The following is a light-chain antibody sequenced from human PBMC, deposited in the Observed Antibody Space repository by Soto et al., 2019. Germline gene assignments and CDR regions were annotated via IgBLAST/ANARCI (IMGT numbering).Light chain of an antibody. V-gene: IGKV3-15*01. CDR2: GAS. J-gene: IGKJ1*01. CDR3: QQYNNWPWT. Sequence: IVMTQSPATLSVSPGERATLSCRASQSVSSNLAWYQQKPGQAPRLLIYGASTRATGIPVRFSGSGSGTEFTLTISSLQSEDFAVYYCQQYNNWPWTFGQGTKVEIK. CDR1: QSVSSN.